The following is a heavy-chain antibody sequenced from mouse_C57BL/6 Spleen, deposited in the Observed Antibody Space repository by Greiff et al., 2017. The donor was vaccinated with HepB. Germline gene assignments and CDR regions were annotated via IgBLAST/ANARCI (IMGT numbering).Heavy chain of an antibody. D-gene: IGHD3-2*02. Sequence: VQLQQSGPELVKPGASVKISCKASGYSFPGYYMNWVKQSPEKSLEWIGEINPSTGGTTYNQKFKAKATLTVDKSSSTAYMQLKSLTSEASAVYYCARSLDSSGYVGFAYWGQGTLVTVSA. CDR1: GYSFPGYY. CDR2: INPSTGGT. J-gene: IGHJ3*01. V-gene: IGHV1-42*01. CDR3: ARSLDSSGYVGFAY.